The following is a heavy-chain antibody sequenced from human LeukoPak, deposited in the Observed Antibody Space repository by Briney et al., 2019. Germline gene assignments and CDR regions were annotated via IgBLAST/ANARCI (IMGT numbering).Heavy chain of an antibody. Sequence: GASLRLSRAPSGFTFSNQAMSWVRQAPGKGLDCGSAITGCGGSTYYADSVKGRFTISRDNSKNTLYPQMTSLRAEDTPVSYRAKWGDSDVLTGYYDPDYWGQGTLVTVSS. V-gene: IGHV3-23*01. CDR2: ITGCGGST. D-gene: IGHD3-9*01. CDR3: AKWGDSDVLTGYYDPDY. CDR1: GFTFSNQA. J-gene: IGHJ4*02.